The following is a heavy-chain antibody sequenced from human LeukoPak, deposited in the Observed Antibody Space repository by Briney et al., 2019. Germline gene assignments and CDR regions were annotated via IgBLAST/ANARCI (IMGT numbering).Heavy chain of an antibody. V-gene: IGHV3-21*01. Sequence: GGSLRLSCAASGFTFSSYSMNWVRQAPGKGLEWVSSISSSSSYIYYADSVKGRFTISRDNAKNSLYLQMNSLRAEDTAVYYCARAPELNWFDPWGQGTLVTVSS. CDR1: GFTFSSYS. D-gene: IGHD3-10*01. CDR3: ARAPELNWFDP. CDR2: ISSSSSYI. J-gene: IGHJ5*02.